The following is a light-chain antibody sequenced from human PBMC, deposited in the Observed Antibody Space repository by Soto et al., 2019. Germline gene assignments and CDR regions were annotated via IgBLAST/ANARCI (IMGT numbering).Light chain of an antibody. V-gene: IGKV3-20*01. CDR3: QQYVAPPPYT. CDR2: GAS. CDR1: QSVTNNY. J-gene: IGKJ2*01. Sequence: ENVLTQSPGTLSLSPGERATLSCRASQSVTNNYLAWYQQKPGQAPRLLIYGASSRATGIPDRFSGSGSATDFTLTISRVEPEDFAVYYCQQYVAPPPYTFGQGTKLEIK.